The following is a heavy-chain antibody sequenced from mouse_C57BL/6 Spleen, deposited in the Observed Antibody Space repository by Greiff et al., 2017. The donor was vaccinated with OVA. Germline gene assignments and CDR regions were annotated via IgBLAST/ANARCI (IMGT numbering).Heavy chain of an antibody. Sequence: QVQLKQSGAELMKPGASVKLSCKATGYTFTGYWIEWVKQRPGHGLEWIGEILPGSGSTNYNEKFKGKATFTADTSSNTAYMQLSSLTTEDSAICYSAGRLRRPNYYAMDYWGQGTSVTVSS. V-gene: IGHV1-9*01. CDR1: GYTFTGYW. D-gene: IGHD2-2*01. CDR2: ILPGSGST. CDR3: AGRLRRPNYYAMDY. J-gene: IGHJ4*01.